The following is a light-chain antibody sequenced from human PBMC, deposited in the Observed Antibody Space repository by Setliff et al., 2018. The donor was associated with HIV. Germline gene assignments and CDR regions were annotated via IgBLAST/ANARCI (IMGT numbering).Light chain of an antibody. Sequence: QSVLTQPRSVSGSPGQSVTISCTGASSDVGAYHYVSWYQQNPGKAPKLMIYDVNKRPSGVPDRFSGSKSGNTASLTISGLQAEDEADYYCCSYAVRYRYVFGTGTKVTVL. J-gene: IGLJ1*01. CDR2: DVN. CDR3: CSYAVRYRYV. V-gene: IGLV2-11*01. CDR1: SSDVGAYHY.